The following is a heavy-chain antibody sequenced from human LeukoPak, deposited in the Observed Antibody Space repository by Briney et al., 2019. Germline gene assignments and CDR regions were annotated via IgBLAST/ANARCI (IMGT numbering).Heavy chain of an antibody. Sequence: EASVKVSCKASGYTFTGYYMHWVRQAPGQGLEWMGWINPNSGGTDYAQKFQGRVTMTRDTSISTAYMELSRLRSDDTAVYYCARDRSTVTSEMGAFDIWGQGTMGTVSS. V-gene: IGHV1-2*02. CDR3: ARDRSTVTSEMGAFDI. CDR1: GYTFTGYY. CDR2: INPNSGGT. J-gene: IGHJ3*02. D-gene: IGHD4-17*01.